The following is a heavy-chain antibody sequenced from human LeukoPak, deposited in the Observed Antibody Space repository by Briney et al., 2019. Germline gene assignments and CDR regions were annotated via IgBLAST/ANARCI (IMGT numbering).Heavy chain of an antibody. J-gene: IGHJ4*02. D-gene: IGHD3-10*01. Sequence: GGSLRLSCAASGFTFSSYGMHWVRQAPGKGLEWVAVIWYDGSNKYYADSVKGRFTISRDNSKNALYLQVNSLRADDAALYYCAKSHYYGSGSIDYWGQGTLVTVSS. V-gene: IGHV3-33*06. CDR3: AKSHYYGSGSIDY. CDR1: GFTFSSYG. CDR2: IWYDGSNK.